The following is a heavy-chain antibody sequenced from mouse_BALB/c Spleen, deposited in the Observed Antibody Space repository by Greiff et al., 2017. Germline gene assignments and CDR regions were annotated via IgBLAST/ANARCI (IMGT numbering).Heavy chain of an antibody. CDR1: GFTFTEYT. V-gene: IGHV1-18*01. Sequence: VQLEQSGPGLVQPGASVKISCTTSGFTFTEYTMHWVQQSPGKSLEWIGGINPNNGGTSYNQKFKGKATLTVDKSSSTAYMELRSLTSEDSAVYYCARPHYDGSSYPYAMDYWGQGTSVTVSS. CDR2: INPNNGGT. J-gene: IGHJ4*01. D-gene: IGHD1-1*01. CDR3: ARPHYDGSSYPYAMDY.